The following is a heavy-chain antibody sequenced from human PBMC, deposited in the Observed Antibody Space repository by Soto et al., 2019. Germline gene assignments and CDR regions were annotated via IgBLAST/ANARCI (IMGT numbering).Heavy chain of an antibody. CDR1: GFTLSDHY. CDR3: ALNYDILTGLDI. CDR2: TRNKANSYTT. J-gene: IGHJ3*02. D-gene: IGHD3-9*01. Sequence: GGSLRLSCAASGFTLSDHYMDWVRQAPGKGLEWVGRTRNKANSYTTEYAASVKGRFTISRDDSKNSVYLQMNSLKTEDTAVYYCALNYDILTGLDIWGQGKMVTVSS. V-gene: IGHV3-72*01.